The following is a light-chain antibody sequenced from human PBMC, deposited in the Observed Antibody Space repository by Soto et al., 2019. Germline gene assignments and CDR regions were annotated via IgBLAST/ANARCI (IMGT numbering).Light chain of an antibody. CDR2: AAS. J-gene: IGKJ1*01. Sequence: IPITPSPCSLSPSVCDIVTIPFRASQTITNCLNWYQHKPGKAPKLLIYAASSLQSGVPSRFSGSGSGTDFTLTISSLQPEDFATYYCQQSYSTPRTFGQGTKVDIK. V-gene: IGKV1-39*01. CDR3: QQSYSTPRT. CDR1: QTITNC.